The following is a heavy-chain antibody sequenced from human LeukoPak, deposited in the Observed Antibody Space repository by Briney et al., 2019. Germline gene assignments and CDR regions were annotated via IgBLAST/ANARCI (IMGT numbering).Heavy chain of an antibody. CDR1: GYTFTSYD. D-gene: IGHD5-18*01. CDR2: MNPNSGNT. CDR3: ARGLARTSMVTRGGVRFDY. J-gene: IGHJ4*02. Sequence: ASVKVSCKASGYTFTSYDINWVRQATGQGLEWMGWMNPNSGNTGYAQKSQGRVTMTRNTSISTAYMELGSLRSEDTAVYYCARGLARTSMVTRGGVRFDYWGQGTLVTVSS. V-gene: IGHV1-8*01.